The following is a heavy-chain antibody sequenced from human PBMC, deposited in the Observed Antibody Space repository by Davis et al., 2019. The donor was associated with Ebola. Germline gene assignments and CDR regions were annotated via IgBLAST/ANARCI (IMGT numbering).Heavy chain of an antibody. V-gene: IGHV1-3*01. D-gene: IGHD4-17*01. CDR1: GYSFIGYT. CDR2: INAGNGNT. CDR3: ARESYGELYFDY. J-gene: IGHJ4*02. Sequence: ASVKVSCKASGYSFIGYTLHWVRQAPGVRLDWKGWINAGNGNTKYSQKFQGRVTIYRDTSASTADLELSSLRSEDTAVYYCARESYGELYFDYWGQGTLVTVSS.